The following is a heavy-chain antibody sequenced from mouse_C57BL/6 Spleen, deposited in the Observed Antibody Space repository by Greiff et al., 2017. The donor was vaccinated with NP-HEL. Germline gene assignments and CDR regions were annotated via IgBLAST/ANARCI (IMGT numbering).Heavy chain of an antibody. D-gene: IGHD1-1*01. Sequence: VQLQQSGPELVKPGASVKISCKASGYTFTDYYMNWVKQSHGKSLEWIGDINPNNGGTSYNQKFKGKATLTVDKSSSTAYMELRSLTSEDSAVYYCARSDYGSCFAYWGQGTLVTVSA. J-gene: IGHJ3*01. CDR3: ARSDYGSCFAY. CDR2: INPNNGGT. V-gene: IGHV1-26*01. CDR1: GYTFTDYY.